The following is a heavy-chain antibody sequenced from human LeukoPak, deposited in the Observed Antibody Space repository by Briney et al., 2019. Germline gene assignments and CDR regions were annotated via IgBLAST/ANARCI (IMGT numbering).Heavy chain of an antibody. J-gene: IGHJ4*02. CDR3: ARVAVSGYPYYFDY. D-gene: IGHD5-12*01. Sequence: SETLSLTCTVSGGSISSSSYYWGWIRQPPGNGLEWIGSIYYSGSTYYNPSLKSRVTISVDTSKNQFSLKLSSVTAADTAVYYCARVAVSGYPYYFDYWGQGTLVTVSS. V-gene: IGHV4-39*07. CDR2: IYYSGST. CDR1: GGSISSSSYY.